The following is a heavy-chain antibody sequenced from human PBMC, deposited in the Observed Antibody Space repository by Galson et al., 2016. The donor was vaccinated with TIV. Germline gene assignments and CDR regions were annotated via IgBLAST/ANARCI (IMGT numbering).Heavy chain of an antibody. D-gene: IGHD2-21*02. CDR3: AREGWVTGVADY. CDR1: GDSVTRHDSY. J-gene: IGHJ4*02. CDR2: ISCSGGT. Sequence: ETLSLTCPVSGDSVTRHDSYWTWVRQAPGKGLEWIGYISCSGGTNYNPSLQSRVTISVDTSKNQFSLKLSSVTAADTAVYYCAREGWVTGVADYWGQGTLVTVSS. V-gene: IGHV4-61*08.